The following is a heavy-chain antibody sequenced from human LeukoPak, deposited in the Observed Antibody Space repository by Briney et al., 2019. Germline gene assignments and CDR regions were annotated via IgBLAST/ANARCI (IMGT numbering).Heavy chain of an antibody. CDR1: RFTFSKSP. V-gene: IGHV3-23*05. Sequence: PGVSLTLSCVGSRFTFSKSPMVWVRHAPGAGLEWVSFVLRSGTPTFYAASVKGRFTVSRDNSKNTVFLRMDSLRTEDTALYYCATVFESSGGFYENHYFDNWGQGTLVTVSS. CDR2: VLRSGTPT. D-gene: IGHD2-15*01. CDR3: ATVFESSGGFYENHYFDN. J-gene: IGHJ4*02.